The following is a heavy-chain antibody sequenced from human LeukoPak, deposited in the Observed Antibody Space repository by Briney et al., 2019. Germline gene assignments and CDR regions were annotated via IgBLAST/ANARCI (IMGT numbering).Heavy chain of an antibody. CDR1: GYTFTGYY. J-gene: IGHJ4*02. D-gene: IGHD2-2*03. CDR3: ARWEAGYCSSTSCYPDY. CDR2: INPNSGGT. V-gene: IGHV1-2*02. Sequence: ASVKVSCKASGYTFTGYYMHWVRQAPGQGLEWMGWINPNSGGTNYAQKFQGRVTMIRDTSISTAYMELRRLRSDDTAVYYCARWEAGYCSSTSCYPDYWGQGTLVTVSS.